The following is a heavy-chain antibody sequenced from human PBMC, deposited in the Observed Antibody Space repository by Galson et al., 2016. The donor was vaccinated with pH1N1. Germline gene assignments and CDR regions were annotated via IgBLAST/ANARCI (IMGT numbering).Heavy chain of an antibody. CDR2: IYNSGST. D-gene: IGHD4-11*01. CDR3: ARRRLHERWFDP. CDR1: GASISSGYNY. J-gene: IGHJ5*02. V-gene: IGHV4-31*03. Sequence: TLSLTCTVSGASISSGYNYWNWIRQHPGKGLEWIGYIYNSGSTYYNPSLKSRLTISVDTSKNHISLHLSSVTAADTAVYYCARRRLHERWFDPWGQGTLVTVSS.